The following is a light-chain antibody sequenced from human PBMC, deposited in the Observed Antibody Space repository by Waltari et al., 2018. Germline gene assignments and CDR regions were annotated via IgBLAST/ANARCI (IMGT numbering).Light chain of an antibody. Sequence: ISTCFEWYQQKPAKATTLFIYNASCLESWVSSRFSGSGCWTAFPLTISSLQPDDFATSYCQQYNSYSSRTFGQGTKVEIK. CDR1: ISTC. J-gene: IGKJ1*01. CDR2: NAS. CDR3: QQYNSYSSRT. V-gene: IGKV1-5*03.